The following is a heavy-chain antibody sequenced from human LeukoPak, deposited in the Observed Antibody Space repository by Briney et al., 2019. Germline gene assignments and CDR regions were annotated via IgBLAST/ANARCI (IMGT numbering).Heavy chain of an antibody. CDR2: ISGSGGST. J-gene: IGHJ4*02. Sequence: GGSLRLSCAASRFTFSSCAMSWVRQAPGKGLDWVSAISGSGGSTYYADSVKGRFTISRDNSKNTLYLQMNSQRAEDTAVYYCAKVPYYDFWSDYYPPYYFDYWGQGTLVTVSS. V-gene: IGHV3-23*01. CDR1: RFTFSSCA. D-gene: IGHD3-3*01. CDR3: AKVPYYDFWSDYYPPYYFDY.